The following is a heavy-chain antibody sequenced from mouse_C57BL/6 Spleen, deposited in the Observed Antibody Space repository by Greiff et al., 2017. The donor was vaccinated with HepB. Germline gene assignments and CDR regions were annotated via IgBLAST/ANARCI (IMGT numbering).Heavy chain of an antibody. CDR2: IYPRSGNT. D-gene: IGHD2-4*01. V-gene: IGHV1-81*01. Sequence: VKLVESGAELARPGASVKLSCKASGYTFTSYGISWVKQRTGQGLEWIGEIYPRSGNTYYNEKFKGKATLTADKSSSTAYMELRSLTSEDSAVYFCCYYDYGVLYAMDYWGQVTSVTVSS. J-gene: IGHJ4*01. CDR1: GYTFTSYG. CDR3: CYYDYGVLYAMDY.